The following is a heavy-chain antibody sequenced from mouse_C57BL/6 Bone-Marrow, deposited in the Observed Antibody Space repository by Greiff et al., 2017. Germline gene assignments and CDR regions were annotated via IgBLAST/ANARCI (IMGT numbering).Heavy chain of an antibody. CDR2: IYPRSGNT. Sequence: QVQLQQSGAELARPGASVKLSCKASGYTFTSYGISWVKQRTGQGLEWIGEIYPRSGNTYYNEKFTGKATLTADKSSSTAYMELRSLTSEDSAVYFCARYPYYYGSGYYYAMDYWGQGTSVTVSS. CDR1: GYTFTSYG. D-gene: IGHD1-1*01. CDR3: ARYPYYYGSGYYYAMDY. J-gene: IGHJ4*01. V-gene: IGHV1-81*01.